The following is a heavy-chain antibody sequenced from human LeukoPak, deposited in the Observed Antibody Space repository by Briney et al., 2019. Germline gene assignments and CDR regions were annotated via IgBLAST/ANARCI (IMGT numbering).Heavy chain of an antibody. J-gene: IGHJ4*02. Sequence: SETLSLTCTVSGGSISSSSYYWGWIRQPPGKGLEWIGSIYYSGSTYYNPSLKSRVTISVDTSKNQFSLKLSSVTAADTAVYYCARVSSSWTTYYFDYWGQGTLVTVSS. V-gene: IGHV4-39*07. CDR2: IYYSGST. CDR3: ARVSSSWTTYYFDY. CDR1: GGSISSSSYY. D-gene: IGHD6-13*01.